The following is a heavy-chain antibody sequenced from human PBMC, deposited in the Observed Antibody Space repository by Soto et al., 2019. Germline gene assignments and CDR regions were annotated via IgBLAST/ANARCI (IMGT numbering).Heavy chain of an antibody. Sequence: QVQLVQSGAEVNKPGSSVKVSCKASGGTLSSYAISWVRQAPGHGLEWMGGIIPIFGTANYAQKFQGRVTITADESTSTAYLELSSLRSEDTAVYYCARGTHPHSEDCYYWGQGTLVTVSS. J-gene: IGHJ4*02. CDR2: IIPIFGTA. CDR1: GGTLSSYA. V-gene: IGHV1-69*12. CDR3: ARGTHPHSEDCYY. D-gene: IGHD2-21*02.